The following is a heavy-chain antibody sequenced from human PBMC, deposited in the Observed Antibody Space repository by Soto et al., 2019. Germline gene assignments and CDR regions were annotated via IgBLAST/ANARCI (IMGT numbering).Heavy chain of an antibody. D-gene: IGHD1-26*01. V-gene: IGHV3-15*07. CDR1: GFTISGAW. J-gene: IGHJ4*02. Sequence: EVQLVESGGGLVKPGVSLRLSCAASGFTISGAWMNWVRQAPGKGLEWVGRIKTKAQGETTDYAAPVKGRFTISRDDSENTLSLQMTSLKIEDTAVYFCTTGSVEGYWGQGTLVTVSS. CDR3: TTGSVEGY. CDR2: IKTKAQGETT.